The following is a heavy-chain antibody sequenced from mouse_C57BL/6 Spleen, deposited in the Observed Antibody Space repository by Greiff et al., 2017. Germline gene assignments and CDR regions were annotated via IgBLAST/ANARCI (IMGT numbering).Heavy chain of an antibody. Sequence: VQLQQPGAELVMPGASVKLSCKASGYTFTSYWMHWVKQRPGQGLEWIGEIDPSDSYTNYNQKFKGKSTLTVDKSSSTAYMQLSSLTSEDSAVYYCARLRSLYAMDYWGQGTSVTVSS. CDR1: GYTFTSYW. D-gene: IGHD6-2*01. CDR3: ARLRSLYAMDY. V-gene: IGHV1-69*01. CDR2: IDPSDSYT. J-gene: IGHJ4*01.